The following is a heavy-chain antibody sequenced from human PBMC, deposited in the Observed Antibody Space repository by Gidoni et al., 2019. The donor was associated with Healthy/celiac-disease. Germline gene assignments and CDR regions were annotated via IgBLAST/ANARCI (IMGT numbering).Heavy chain of an antibody. CDR1: GGSFSGYY. CDR2: INHSGST. CDR3: ARGLRRGGSYYFDY. J-gene: IGHJ4*02. V-gene: IGHV4-34*01. D-gene: IGHD1-26*01. Sequence: QVQLQQWGAGLLKPSETLSLTCAVYGGSFSGYYWSWIRQPPGKGLEWIGEINHSGSTNYNPSLKSRVTISVDTSKNQFSLKLSSVTAADTAVYYCARGLRRGGSYYFDYWGQGTLVTVSS.